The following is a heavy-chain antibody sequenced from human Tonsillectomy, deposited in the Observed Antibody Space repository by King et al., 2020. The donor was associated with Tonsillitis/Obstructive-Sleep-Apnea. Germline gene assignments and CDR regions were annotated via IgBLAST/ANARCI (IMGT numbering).Heavy chain of an antibody. CDR2: ISGSGGST. Sequence: VQLVESGGGLVEPGGSLRLSCAASGFTFSSYAMNWVRQAPGKGLEWVSAISGSGGSTYYADSVKGRFTISRDNSKNTLYLQMNSLRAEDTAVYYCAKTGGDYYDSSGYYYVEGPYYFDYCGQGTLVTVSS. CDR1: GFTFSSYA. CDR3: AKTGGDYYDSSGYYYVEGPYYFDY. J-gene: IGHJ4*02. D-gene: IGHD3-22*01. V-gene: IGHV3-23*04.